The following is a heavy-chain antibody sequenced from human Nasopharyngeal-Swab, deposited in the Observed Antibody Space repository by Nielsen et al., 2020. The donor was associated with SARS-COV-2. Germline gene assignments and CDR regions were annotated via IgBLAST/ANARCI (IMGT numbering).Heavy chain of an antibody. CDR2: INHSGST. J-gene: IGHJ6*02. CDR3: ARVGGDGYYYGMDV. V-gene: IGHV4-34*01. CDR1: GGSFSGYY. Sequence: SETLSLTCAVYGGSFSGYYWSWIRQPPRKGLEWIGEINHSGSTNYNPSLKSRVTISVDTSKNQFSLKLSSVTAADTAVYYCARVGGDGYYYGMDVWGQGTTVTVSS. D-gene: IGHD4-17*01.